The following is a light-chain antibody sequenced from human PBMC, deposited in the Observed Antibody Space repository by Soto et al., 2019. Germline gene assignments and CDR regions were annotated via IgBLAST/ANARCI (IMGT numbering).Light chain of an antibody. V-gene: IGLV2-14*01. CDR3: SSYTSSSTYV. CDR2: DVS. Sequence: QSALTQPASVSGSPGQSIAISCTGTSSDVGGYNYVSWYQQHPGKAPKLMIYDVSNRPSGVSNRFSGSTSGNTASLTISGLQAEDGADYYCSSYTSSSTYVFGTGTKVTVL. J-gene: IGLJ1*01. CDR1: SSDVGGYNY.